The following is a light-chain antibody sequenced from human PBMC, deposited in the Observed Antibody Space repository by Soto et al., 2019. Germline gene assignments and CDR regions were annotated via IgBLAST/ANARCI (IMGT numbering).Light chain of an antibody. V-gene: IGKV1-5*03. CDR3: YQYNSFPT. Sequence: DIQMTQSPSTLSASVGDRVTITCRASQSISSWLAWYQQKPGKAPKFLIYKASCLESGVPSRFSGSGSGTEFTLTISSLQPDDFAYYYCYQYNSFPTFGQGTKVEIK. J-gene: IGKJ1*01. CDR2: KAS. CDR1: QSISSW.